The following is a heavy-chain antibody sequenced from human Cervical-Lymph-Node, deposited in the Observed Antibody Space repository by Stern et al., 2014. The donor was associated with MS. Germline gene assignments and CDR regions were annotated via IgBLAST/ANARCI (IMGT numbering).Heavy chain of an antibody. J-gene: IGHJ6*02. CDR3: AREGPGTAGTTDYYYGMDV. V-gene: IGHV1-18*01. CDR2: ITAYHGHT. D-gene: IGHD1-1*01. Sequence: VQLVQSGAEVKKPGASVKVSCKTSGYTFTTYGLNWVRQAPGQGLEWMGWITAYHGHTNYAQKFQGRVTMTTDTSKSTAYMELRSLRSDDSAVYYCAREGPGTAGTTDYYYGMDVWGQGTTVTVSS. CDR1: GYTFTTYG.